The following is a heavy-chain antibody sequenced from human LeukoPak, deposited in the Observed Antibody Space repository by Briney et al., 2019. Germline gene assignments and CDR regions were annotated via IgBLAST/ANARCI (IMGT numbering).Heavy chain of an antibody. CDR3: AKEIYGDSTGGRFQH. D-gene: IGHD4-17*01. CDR1: GFTFSSYA. V-gene: IGHV3-23*01. Sequence: GGSLRLSCAASGFTFSSYAMSWVRQAPGKGLEWVSVISGSGVGTYYADSVKGRFTISRDNSKNTLYLQMNSLRAEDTAVYYCAKEIYGDSTGGRFQHWGQGTLVTVSS. CDR2: ISGSGVGT. J-gene: IGHJ1*01.